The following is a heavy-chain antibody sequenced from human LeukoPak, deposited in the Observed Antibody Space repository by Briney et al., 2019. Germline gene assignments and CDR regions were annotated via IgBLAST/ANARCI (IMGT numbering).Heavy chain of an antibody. CDR1: GGSVSSGSYY. V-gene: IGHV4-61*01. D-gene: IGHD3-22*01. CDR3: ARGRGSSGYGNFDY. Sequence: PSETLSLTCTVSGGSVSSGSYYWSWIRQPPGKGLEWIGYIYYSGSTNYSPSLKSRVTILVDTSKNQFSLKLSSVTAADTAVYYCARGRGSSGYGNFDYWGQGTLVTVSS. J-gene: IGHJ4*02. CDR2: IYYSGST.